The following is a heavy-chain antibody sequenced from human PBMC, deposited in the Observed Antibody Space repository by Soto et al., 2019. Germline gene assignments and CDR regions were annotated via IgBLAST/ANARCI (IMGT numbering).Heavy chain of an antibody. J-gene: IGHJ5*02. CDR1: GGSISSSNW. D-gene: IGHD2-2*01. CDR3: ARRAVVVPAAQGYNWFDP. Sequence: SETLSLTCAVPGGSISSSNWWSWVRQPPGKGLEWIGEIYHSGSTNYNPSLKSRVTISVDKSKNQFSLKLSSVTAADTAVYYCARRAVVVPAAQGYNWFDPWGQGTLVTVSS. CDR2: IYHSGST. V-gene: IGHV4-4*02.